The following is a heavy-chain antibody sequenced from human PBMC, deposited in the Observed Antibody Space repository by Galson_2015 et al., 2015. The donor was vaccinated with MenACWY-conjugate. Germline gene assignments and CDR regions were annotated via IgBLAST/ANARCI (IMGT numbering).Heavy chain of an antibody. CDR3: AKIGGDFRSAYRPQ. CDR2: IRYDGIHK. J-gene: IGHJ4*02. V-gene: IGHV3-30*02. CDR1: GFRFSGYD. D-gene: IGHD3-3*01. Sequence: SLRLSCAASGFRFSGYDMHWVRQSPGEGLEWVALIRYDGIHKNYSESVKGRFTISRDNSKNTLTLQMNSLRVEDTAVYYCAKIGGDFRSAYRPQWGQGTLVIVSS.